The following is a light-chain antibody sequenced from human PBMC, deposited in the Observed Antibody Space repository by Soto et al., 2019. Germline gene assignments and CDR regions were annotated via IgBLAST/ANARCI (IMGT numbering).Light chain of an antibody. Sequence: EIVMTQSPAILSVSPGERATLSCRASQSISSKLGWYQQRPGQAPRLLIYGASTRATGIPARFSGSGSGTEFTLTISSLQSEDFAVYYCQQYNRWTTITFGQGTRLEV. CDR2: GAS. V-gene: IGKV3-15*01. CDR3: QQYNRWTTIT. CDR1: QSISSK. J-gene: IGKJ5*01.